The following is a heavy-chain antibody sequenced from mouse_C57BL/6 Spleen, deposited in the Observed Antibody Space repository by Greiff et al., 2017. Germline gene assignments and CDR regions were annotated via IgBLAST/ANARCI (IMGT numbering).Heavy chain of an antibody. CDR1: GYTFTNYW. V-gene: IGHV1-63*01. CDR2: IYPGGGYT. Sequence: QVHVKQSGAELVRPGTSVKMSCKASGYTFTNYWIGWAKQRPGHGLEWIGDIYPGGGYTNYNEKFKGKATLTADESSSTAYMQFSSLTSEDSAIXYCARSPYYYGSEAYYFDYWGQGTTLTVSS. CDR3: ARSPYYYGSEAYYFDY. J-gene: IGHJ2*01. D-gene: IGHD1-1*01.